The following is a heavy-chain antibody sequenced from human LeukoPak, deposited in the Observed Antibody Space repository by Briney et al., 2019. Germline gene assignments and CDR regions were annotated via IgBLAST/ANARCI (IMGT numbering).Heavy chain of an antibody. CDR3: AKDKDYYDSQPDY. V-gene: IGHV3-23*01. Sequence: QPGRSLRLSCAASGFTFSSYATSWVRQAPGKGLEWVSAISGSGGSTYYADSVKGRFTISRDNSKNTLYLQMNSLRAEDTAVYYCAKDKDYYDSQPDYWGQGTLVTVSS. CDR1: GFTFSSYA. J-gene: IGHJ4*02. D-gene: IGHD3-22*01. CDR2: ISGSGGST.